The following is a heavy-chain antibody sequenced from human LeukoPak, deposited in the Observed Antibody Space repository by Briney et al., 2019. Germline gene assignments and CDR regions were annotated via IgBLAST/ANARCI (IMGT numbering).Heavy chain of an antibody. D-gene: IGHD3-10*01. J-gene: IGHJ3*02. Sequence: PSETLSLTCRVSGVSISSGSNYWGWIRQPSWKTLEWIGSIYSSGSTYYNSSLKSRVIILIDTAKNHFSLNLSSVTAADTAVYYCARSDGYGLVGIWGQGTMVTVSS. CDR2: IYSSGST. V-gene: IGHV4-39*07. CDR1: GVSISSGSNY. CDR3: ARSDGYGLVGI.